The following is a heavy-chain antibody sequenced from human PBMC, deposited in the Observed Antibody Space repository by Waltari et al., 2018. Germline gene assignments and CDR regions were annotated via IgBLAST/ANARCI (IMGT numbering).Heavy chain of an antibody. D-gene: IGHD2-21*01. V-gene: IGHV4-30-2*01. J-gene: IGHJ3*02. Sequence: QLQLQESGSGLVTPSQTLSLTCAVSGGPINSDDSSWSWIRQPPGKGLEWIGYLYQSGGTYYNPFLKSRVIISIDRSKNQFSLKLSSVTAADTAVYFCARDFGGAGAVDIWGQGTMVTVSS. CDR3: ARDFGGAGAVDI. CDR2: LYQSGGT. CDR1: GGPINSDDSS.